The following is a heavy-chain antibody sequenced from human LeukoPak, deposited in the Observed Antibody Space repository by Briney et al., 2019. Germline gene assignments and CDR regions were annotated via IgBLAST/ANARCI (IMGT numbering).Heavy chain of an antibody. D-gene: IGHD1-26*01. V-gene: IGHV3-30*18. J-gene: IGHJ4*02. CDR3: VKGSGSYDYFDH. Sequence: GRSLRLSCVASGFSFNTFAMDWVRQAPSKGLEWVAGISSDGNNQYYVDSVKGRFTISRDNSKNTLYLRLNSLRAEDTSVYYCVKGSGSYDYFDHWGQGAPVTVSS. CDR1: GFSFNTFA. CDR2: ISSDGNNQ.